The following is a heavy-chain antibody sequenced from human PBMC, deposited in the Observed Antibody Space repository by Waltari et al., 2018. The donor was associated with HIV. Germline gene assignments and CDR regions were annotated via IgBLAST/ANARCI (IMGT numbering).Heavy chain of an antibody. V-gene: IGHV4-39*07. Sequence: QLQLQESGPGLVKPSETLSLTCTVSGGSISSSSYYWGWIRQTPGKGLEWIGSIYYSGRTYYNPSLKGRVTISVDTSKNQFSLKLSSVTAADTAVYYCARVQTGEAIVVVVAATPGGWFDPWGQGTLVTVSS. CDR3: ARVQTGEAIVVVVAATPGGWFDP. J-gene: IGHJ5*02. CDR2: IYYSGRT. CDR1: GGSISSSSYY. D-gene: IGHD2-15*01.